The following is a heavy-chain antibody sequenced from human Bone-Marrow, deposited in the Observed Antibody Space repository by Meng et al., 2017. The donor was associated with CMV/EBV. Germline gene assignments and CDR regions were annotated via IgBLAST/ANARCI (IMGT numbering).Heavy chain of an antibody. CDR2: INWNGGST. Sequence: GESLKISCAASGFTFDDYGMSWVRQAPGKGLEWVSGINWNGGSTGYADSVKGRFTISRDNAKNSLYLQMNSLRAEDTALYYCAREHGGGNDAFDIWGQGTMVTVSS. J-gene: IGHJ3*02. CDR1: GFTFDDYG. V-gene: IGHV3-20*04. D-gene: IGHD2-15*01. CDR3: AREHGGGNDAFDI.